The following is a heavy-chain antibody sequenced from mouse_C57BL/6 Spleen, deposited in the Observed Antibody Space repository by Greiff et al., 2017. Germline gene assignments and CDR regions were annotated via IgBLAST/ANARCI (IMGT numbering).Heavy chain of an antibody. J-gene: IGHJ2*01. Sequence: VQLQQSGAELVRPGTSVKVSCKASGYAFTNYLIEWVKQRPGQGLEWIGVINPGSGGTNYNEKFKGKATLTAEKSSSTAYMQLSSLTSEDSAVYFCARGYYYGSRDYWGQGTTLTVSS. CDR3: ARGYYYGSRDY. V-gene: IGHV1-54*01. D-gene: IGHD1-1*01. CDR2: INPGSGGT. CDR1: GYAFTNYL.